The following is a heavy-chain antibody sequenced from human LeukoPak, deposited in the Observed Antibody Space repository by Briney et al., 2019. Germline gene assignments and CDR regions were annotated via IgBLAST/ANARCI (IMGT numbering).Heavy chain of an antibody. D-gene: IGHD2-2*03. V-gene: IGHV5-51*01. CDR2: IYPDESNI. CDR1: GYSFATYW. J-gene: IGHJ4*02. CDR3: ARPPSRGYSSSFEY. Sequence: GESLKISCKGSGYSFATYWIAWVRLMPGKGLEWMGIIYPDESNIRYSPSFQGQVTISADKSISTAYLQWSSLKASDTAIYYCARPPSRGYSSSFEYWGQGTLVTVSS.